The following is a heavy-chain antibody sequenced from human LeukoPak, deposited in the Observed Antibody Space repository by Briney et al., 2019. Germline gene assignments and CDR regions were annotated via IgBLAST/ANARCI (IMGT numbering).Heavy chain of an antibody. Sequence: GASVKVSCKASGYTFTSDYMHWVRQAPGQGLEWMGIINPSGGSTSYAQKFQGRVTMTTDTSTSTAYMELRSLRSDDTAVYYCARCFRNNGDYSNWFDPWGQGTLVTVSS. V-gene: IGHV1-46*01. CDR2: INPSGGST. D-gene: IGHD4-17*01. CDR3: ARCFRNNGDYSNWFDP. J-gene: IGHJ5*02. CDR1: GYTFTSDY.